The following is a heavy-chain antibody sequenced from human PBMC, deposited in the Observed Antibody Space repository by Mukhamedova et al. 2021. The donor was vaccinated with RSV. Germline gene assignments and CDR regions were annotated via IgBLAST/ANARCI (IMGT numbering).Heavy chain of an antibody. CDR2: ISNTGDTV. V-gene: IGHV3-11*01. D-gene: IGHD4-11*01. J-gene: IGHJ4*02. CDR3: ARGNYAFDS. Sequence: ISNTGDTVYYADSVKGRFTFSRDNAKNSLYLHMNSLRVEDTAVYYCARGNYAFDSWGQGTLVTVSS.